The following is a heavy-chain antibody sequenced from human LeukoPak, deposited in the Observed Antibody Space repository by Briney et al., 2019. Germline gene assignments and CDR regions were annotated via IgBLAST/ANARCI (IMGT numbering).Heavy chain of an antibody. CDR2: INHSEST. CDR1: GTISISNYY. D-gene: IGHD3-10*01. V-gene: IGHV4-39*07. Sequence: SETLSLTCTGGTISISNYYWGWIRHPPGKGLEWIGEINHSESTNYNPSLKSRVTISVDTSKNQFSLKLSSVTAADTAVYYCARASYYYGSGSYPIYYYYMDVWGKGTTVTVSS. J-gene: IGHJ6*03. CDR3: ARASYYYGSGSYPIYYYYMDV.